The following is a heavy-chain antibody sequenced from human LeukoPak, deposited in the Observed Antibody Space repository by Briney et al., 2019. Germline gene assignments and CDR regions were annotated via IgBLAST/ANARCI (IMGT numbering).Heavy chain of an antibody. Sequence: GGSLRLSSAASGFTFSSYGMHWVRQAPGKGLEWVAVIWYDGSNKYYADSVKGRFTISRDNSKNTLYLQMNSLRAEDTAVYYCARDPLGYCSGGSCYPFDYWGLGTLVTVSS. CDR2: IWYDGSNK. D-gene: IGHD2-15*01. J-gene: IGHJ4*02. CDR3: ARDPLGYCSGGSCYPFDY. V-gene: IGHV3-33*01. CDR1: GFTFSSYG.